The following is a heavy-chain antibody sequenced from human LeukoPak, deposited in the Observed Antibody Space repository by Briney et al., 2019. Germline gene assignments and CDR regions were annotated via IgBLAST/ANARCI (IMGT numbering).Heavy chain of an antibody. J-gene: IGHJ4*02. Sequence: PGGSLRLSCTASGFIFSSYWMSWVRQAPGKGLEWVANIKPNEGEKHSVDSVKGRFTISRDNSKNTLHLQMNSLRAEDTAVYYCSANFDFWGQGTLVTVSS. V-gene: IGHV3-7*01. CDR1: GFIFSSYW. CDR2: IKPNEGEK. CDR3: SANFDF. D-gene: IGHD6-19*01.